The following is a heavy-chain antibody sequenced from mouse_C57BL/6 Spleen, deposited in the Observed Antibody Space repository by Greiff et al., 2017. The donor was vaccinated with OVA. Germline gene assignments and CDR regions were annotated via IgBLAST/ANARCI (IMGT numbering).Heavy chain of an antibody. J-gene: IGHJ4*01. CDR1: GYAFSSYW. CDR3: ARLEASDAMDY. CDR2: IYPGDGDT. Sequence: QVQLQQSGAELVKPGASVKISCKASGYAFSSYWMNWVKQRPGKGLEWIGQIYPGDGDTNYNGKFKGKATLTADKSSSTAYMQLSSLTSEDSAVYFCARLEASDAMDYWGQGTSVTVSS. V-gene: IGHV1-80*01.